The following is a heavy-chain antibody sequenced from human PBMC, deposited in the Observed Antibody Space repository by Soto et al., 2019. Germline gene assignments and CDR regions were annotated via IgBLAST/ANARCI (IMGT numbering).Heavy chain of an antibody. Sequence: QVQLVQSGAEVKNPGASVKVSCKASGYTFSSSGISWVRQAPGQGLEWMGWISAYNGYTNYAQKFQGRVTMTTDTSTSTAYMEMRSLRSDDTAMYYCARGFAVAGSGGDYWGQGSLVTVSS. CDR1: GYTFSSSG. V-gene: IGHV1-18*01. CDR3: ARGFAVAGSGGDY. D-gene: IGHD6-19*01. J-gene: IGHJ4*02. CDR2: ISAYNGYT.